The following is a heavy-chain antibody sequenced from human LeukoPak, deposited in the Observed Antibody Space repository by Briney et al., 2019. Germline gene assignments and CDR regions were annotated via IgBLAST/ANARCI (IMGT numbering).Heavy chain of an antibody. CDR1: GYTFTSYT. CDR2: INTGNGNT. V-gene: IGHV1-3*03. Sequence: GASVKVSCKASGYTFTSYTMHWVRQAPGQRLEWMGWINTGNGNTKYSQEFQGRVTITRDTSASTAYMELSSLRSEDTAVYYCARKSTIDYYDSSGYYSPWGQGTLVTVSS. D-gene: IGHD3-22*01. CDR3: ARKSTIDYYDSSGYYSP. J-gene: IGHJ5*02.